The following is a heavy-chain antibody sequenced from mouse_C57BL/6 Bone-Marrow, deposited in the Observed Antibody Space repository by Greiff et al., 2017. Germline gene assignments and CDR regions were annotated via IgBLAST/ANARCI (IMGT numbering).Heavy chain of an antibody. V-gene: IGHV1-80*01. J-gene: IGHJ4*01. CDR1: GYAFSSYW. D-gene: IGHD2-3*01. CDR3: ARTYDQGAMDY. CDR2: FYPGDGDT. Sequence: VQLQQSGAELVKPGASVKISCKASGYAFSSYWMNWVKQRPGKGLEWIGQFYPGDGDTNYNGKFTGKATLTADKSSSTAYMQLSSLTSEDSAVYFCARTYDQGAMDYWGQGTSVTVSS.